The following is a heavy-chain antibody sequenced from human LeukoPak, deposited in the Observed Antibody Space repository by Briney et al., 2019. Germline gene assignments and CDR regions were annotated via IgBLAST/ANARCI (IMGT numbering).Heavy chain of an antibody. CDR1: GSSISSDNYY. Sequence: PSETLSLTCTVSGSSISSDNYYWGWIRQPPGKGLEWIGSIYYSGTTYYNPSLKSRVTISVDTSKNQFSLKLSSVTAADTALYYCAKHYMGSSYNHGLDCWGQGTLVTVSS. CDR3: AKHYMGSSYNHGLDC. CDR2: IYYSGTT. J-gene: IGHJ4*02. V-gene: IGHV4-39*01. D-gene: IGHD3-10*01.